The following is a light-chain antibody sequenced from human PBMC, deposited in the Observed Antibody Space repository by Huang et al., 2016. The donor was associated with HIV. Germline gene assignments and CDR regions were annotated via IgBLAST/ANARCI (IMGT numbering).Light chain of an antibody. V-gene: IGKV1-39*01. CDR1: QSISSY. Sequence: DIQMTQSPFSLSASVGDRVTIPCRASQSISSYVNWYQQKPGKAPKILIYAASTLQSGIPSRFSGSGAGTDFTLTITSLQPEDFATYYCQQTYIIPITFGQGTKLEIK. J-gene: IGKJ2*01. CDR3: QQTYIIPIT. CDR2: AAS.